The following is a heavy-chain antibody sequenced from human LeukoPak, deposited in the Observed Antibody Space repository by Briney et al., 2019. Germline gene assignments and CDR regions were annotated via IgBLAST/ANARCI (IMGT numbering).Heavy chain of an antibody. V-gene: IGHV3-30*03. CDR1: GFTFSSYG. Sequence: GGSLRLSCAASGFTFSSYGMHWVRQAPGKGLEWVAVISYDGSNKYYADSVKGRFTISRDNSKNTLYLQMNSLRAEDTAVYYCAISIDYGAPFDYWGQGTLVTVSS. CDR3: AISIDYGAPFDY. D-gene: IGHD4-17*01. CDR2: ISYDGSNK. J-gene: IGHJ4*02.